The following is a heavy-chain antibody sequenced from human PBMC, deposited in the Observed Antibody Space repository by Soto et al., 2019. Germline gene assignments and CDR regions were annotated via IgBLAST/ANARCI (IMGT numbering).Heavy chain of an antibody. CDR1: GFTFSSYA. CDR2: ISSNGGSI. V-gene: IGHV3-64D*08. D-gene: IGHD2-15*01. Sequence: EVQVVEAGGGLVQPGGSLRLSCSASGFTFSSYALHWVRQAPGKGLEYVSGISSNGGSIFYADSVKGRFTISRDNSKNILYLQMTGLRADDTAVYSCVQDRFGGTSGSFDSWGQGTLVTVSS. J-gene: IGHJ4*02. CDR3: VQDRFGGTSGSFDS.